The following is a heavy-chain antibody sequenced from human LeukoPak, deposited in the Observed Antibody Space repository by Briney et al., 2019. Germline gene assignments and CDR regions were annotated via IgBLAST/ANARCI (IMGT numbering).Heavy chain of an antibody. CDR1: GGSFSGYY. V-gene: IGHV4-34*01. CDR2: INHSGST. D-gene: IGHD3-10*01. CDR3: AKGWFRDYFDY. Sequence: SETLSLTCAVYGGSFSGYYWSWIRQPPGKGLEWIGEINHSGSTNYNPSLKSRVTISVDTSKNQFSLKLSSVTAADTAVYYCAKGWFRDYFDYWGQGTLVTVSS. J-gene: IGHJ4*02.